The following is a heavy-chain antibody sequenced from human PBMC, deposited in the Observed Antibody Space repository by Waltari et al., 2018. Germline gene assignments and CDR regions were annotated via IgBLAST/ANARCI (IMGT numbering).Heavy chain of an antibody. D-gene: IGHD6-13*01. CDR1: GYTFTGYY. Sequence: QVQLVQSGAEVKKPGASVKVSCKASGYTFTGYYMHWVRQAPGQGLEWMGWINPNSGGTNYAQKFQGRVTMTRDTSISTAYMELSRLRSDDTAVYYCARDEDGGVAAAGTTSWFDPWGQGTLVTVSS. V-gene: IGHV1-2*02. CDR3: ARDEDGGVAAAGTTSWFDP. J-gene: IGHJ5*02. CDR2: INPNSGGT.